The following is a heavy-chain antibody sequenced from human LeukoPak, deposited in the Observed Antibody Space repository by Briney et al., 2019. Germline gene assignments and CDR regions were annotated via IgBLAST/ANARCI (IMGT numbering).Heavy chain of an antibody. CDR1: GGSISSYY. Sequence: SETLSLTCTVSGGSISSYYWSWIRQPPGKGLEWIGYIYYSGSTNYNPSLKSRVTISVDTSKNQFSLKLSSVTAADTAVYYCARGGRLRRPTNNWFDPWGQGTLVTVSS. CDR3: ARGGRLRRPTNNWFDP. CDR2: IYYSGST. D-gene: IGHD4-17*01. V-gene: IGHV4-59*12. J-gene: IGHJ5*02.